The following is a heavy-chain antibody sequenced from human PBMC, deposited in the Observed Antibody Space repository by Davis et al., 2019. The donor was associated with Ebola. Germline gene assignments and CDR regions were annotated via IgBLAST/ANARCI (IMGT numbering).Heavy chain of an antibody. CDR2: IWYDGSNK. CDR3: ARDFDEFDY. V-gene: IGHV3-33*08. Sequence: GESLKISCAASGFTFSSYSMNWVRQAPGKGLEWVAVIWYDGSNKYYADSVKGRFTISRDNSKNTLYLQMNSLRAEDTAVYYCARDFDEFDYWGQGTLVTVSS. CDR1: GFTFSSYS. J-gene: IGHJ4*02.